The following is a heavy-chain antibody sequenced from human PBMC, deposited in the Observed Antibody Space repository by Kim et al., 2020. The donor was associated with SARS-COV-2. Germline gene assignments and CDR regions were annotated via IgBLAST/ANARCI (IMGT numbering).Heavy chain of an antibody. J-gene: IGHJ6*02. CDR2: GGST. CDR3: AREVYGMDV. Sequence: GGSTYYADSVKGKFTISRDNSKNTLYLQMNSLRAEDTAVYNWAREVYGMDVWGQGTTVTVSS. V-gene: IGHV3-66*01.